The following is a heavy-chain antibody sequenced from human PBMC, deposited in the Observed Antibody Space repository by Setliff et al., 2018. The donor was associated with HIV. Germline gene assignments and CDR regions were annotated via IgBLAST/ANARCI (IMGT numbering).Heavy chain of an antibody. J-gene: IGHJ5*02. V-gene: IGHV4-61*02. CDR3: AREGDSSAWYRFDP. CDR2: VFPSGST. D-gene: IGHD6-13*01. Sequence: PSETLSLTCTVSGDSISSGSYYWSWIRQPAGKGLEWIGRVFPSGSTNYNPYLESRVTVSVDTSKNQFSLRVFSVTAADTAVYYCAREGDSSAWYRFDPWGQGTLVTV. CDR1: GDSISSGSYY.